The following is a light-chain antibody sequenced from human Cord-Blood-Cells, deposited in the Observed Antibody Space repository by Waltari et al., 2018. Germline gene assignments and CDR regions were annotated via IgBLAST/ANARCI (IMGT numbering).Light chain of an antibody. CDR2: DVS. J-gene: IGLJ1*01. V-gene: IGLV2-14*03. CDR1: SSDVGGYNY. CDR3: SSYTSSSTLV. Sequence: QSALTQPASVSGSPGQPITISCTGTSSDVGGYNYASWYQQHPGKAPNLMIYDVSNRPSGVSNRFSGSKSGNTASLTISGLQAEDEADYYCSSYTSSSTLVFGTGTKVTVL.